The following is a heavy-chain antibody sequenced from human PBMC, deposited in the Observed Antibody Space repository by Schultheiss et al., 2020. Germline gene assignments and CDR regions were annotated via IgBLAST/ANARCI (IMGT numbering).Heavy chain of an antibody. Sequence: SQTLSLTCTVSGGSISSSSYYWGWIRQPPGKGLEWIGYIYYSGSTNYNPSLKSRVIISVDTSKNQFSLKLSSVTAADTAVYYCARHEDAAAGEDFQHWGQGTLVTVSS. J-gene: IGHJ1*01. CDR3: ARHEDAAAGEDFQH. CDR1: GGSISSSSYY. V-gene: IGHV4-61*05. D-gene: IGHD6-13*01. CDR2: IYYSGST.